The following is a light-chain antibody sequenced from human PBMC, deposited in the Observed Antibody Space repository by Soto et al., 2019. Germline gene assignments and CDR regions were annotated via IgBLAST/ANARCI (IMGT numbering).Light chain of an antibody. J-gene: IGKJ1*01. V-gene: IGKV3-15*01. CDR3: QQYHYWWT. Sequence: IVLTQSPGTLSLSPGERATLSCRASQSVSSSYLAWYQQKPGQVPRLLIYGASNRATGVSARFSGSGSGTEFTLTISSLQSEDFAVYYCQQYHYWWTFGQGTKVDIK. CDR1: QSVSSSY. CDR2: GAS.